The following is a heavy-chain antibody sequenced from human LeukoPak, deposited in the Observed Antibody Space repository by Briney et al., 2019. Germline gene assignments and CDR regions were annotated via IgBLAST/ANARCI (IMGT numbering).Heavy chain of an antibody. J-gene: IGHJ5*02. Sequence: SETLSLTCTVSGGSISSYYWSWIRQPPGKGLEWIGYISYSGSTNYNPSLKRRVTISADTSKNQFSLKLSSVTAADTAVYYCARCPGDWFDPWGQGTLVTVSS. CDR2: ISYSGST. CDR3: ARCPGDWFDP. CDR1: GGSISSYY. D-gene: IGHD3-10*01. V-gene: IGHV4-59*12.